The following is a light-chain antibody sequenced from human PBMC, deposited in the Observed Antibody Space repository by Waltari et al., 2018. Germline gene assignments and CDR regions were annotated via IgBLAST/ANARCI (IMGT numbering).Light chain of an antibody. CDR3: QQYNNWPLT. V-gene: IGKV3-15*01. CDR1: QSVSSN. CDR2: GAS. J-gene: IGKJ4*01. Sequence: EIVMTQSPATLSVSPGERATLSCRASQSVSSNLAWYQQKPGQAPRLLIYGASTRATGIPASVSGSGSGTECTLTISSMQSEDFAVYYGQQYNNWPLTFGGGTKVEIK.